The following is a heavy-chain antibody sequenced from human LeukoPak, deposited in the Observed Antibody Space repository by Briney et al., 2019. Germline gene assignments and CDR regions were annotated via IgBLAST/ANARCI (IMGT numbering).Heavy chain of an antibody. V-gene: IGHV3-23*01. D-gene: IGHD2-2*01. CDR1: GFTFSSYA. CDR3: AKDRYIVVVPAAMLHY. CDR2: ISGSGGST. J-gene: IGHJ4*02. Sequence: GGSLRLSCAASGFTFSSYAMSWVRQAPGEGLEWVSAISGSGGSTYYADSVKGRFTISRDNSKNTLYLQMNSLRAEDTAVYYCAKDRYIVVVPAAMLHYWGQGTLVTVSS.